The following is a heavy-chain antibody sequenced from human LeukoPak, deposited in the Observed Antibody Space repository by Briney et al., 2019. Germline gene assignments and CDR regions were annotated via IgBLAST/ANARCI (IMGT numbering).Heavy chain of an antibody. CDR2: ISGSGGTI. V-gene: IGHV3-11*01. Sequence: PGGSLRLSCGASAFTFSDYYMSWFRQAPGKGLEWVSYISGSGGTIYYADYVKGRFTISRDNAKNSLYLQMNSLRADDTAVYYCARDRLVRGVVPRAFDYWGQGTLVTVS. J-gene: IGHJ4*02. CDR3: ARDRLVRGVVPRAFDY. D-gene: IGHD3-10*01. CDR1: AFTFSDYY.